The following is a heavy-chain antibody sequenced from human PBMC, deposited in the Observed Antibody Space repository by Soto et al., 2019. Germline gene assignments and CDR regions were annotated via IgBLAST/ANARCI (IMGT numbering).Heavy chain of an antibody. CDR1: GGSFSNYY. CDR3: ARGRSSVPDRRGIGYYGLDV. V-gene: IGHV4-34*01. J-gene: IGHJ6*02. CDR2: INDSGIT. D-gene: IGHD3-3*01. Sequence: QVQLQQWGAEVLKPSETLSLTCVVNGGSFSNYYWTWIRQPPGQGLEWIGEINDSGITDSNPSLESRVTISVDMSKNQFSLRVNSVTAADTAVYHCARGRSSVPDRRGIGYYGLDVWGQGTTVTVSS.